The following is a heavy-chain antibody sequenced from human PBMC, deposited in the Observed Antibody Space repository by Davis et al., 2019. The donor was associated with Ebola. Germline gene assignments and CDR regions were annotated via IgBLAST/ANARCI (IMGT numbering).Heavy chain of an antibody. CDR2: INHSGST. Sequence: GSLRLSCAVYGGSFSGYYWSWIRQPPGKGLEWIGEINHSGSTNYNPSLKSRVTISVDTSKNQFSLKLSSVTAADTAVYYCARVLGNGDLLLDYWGQGTLVTVSS. CDR3: ARVLGNGDLLLDY. CDR1: GGSFSGYY. D-gene: IGHD4-17*01. V-gene: IGHV4-34*01. J-gene: IGHJ4*02.